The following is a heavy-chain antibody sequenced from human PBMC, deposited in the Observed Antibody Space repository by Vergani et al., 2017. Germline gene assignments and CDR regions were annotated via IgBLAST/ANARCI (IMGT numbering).Heavy chain of an antibody. Sequence: QVQLQESGPGLVKPSETLSLTCAVSGYSISSGYYWGWLRQPPGKGLEWIGSIYHSGSTYYNPSLKSRVTISVDTSKNQFSLKLSSVTAADTAVYYCARRGYYYDSSCYSDYWGQGTLVTVSS. J-gene: IGHJ4*02. D-gene: IGHD3-22*01. CDR2: IYHSGST. V-gene: IGHV4-38-2*01. CDR1: GYSISSGYY. CDR3: ARRGYYYDSSCYSDY.